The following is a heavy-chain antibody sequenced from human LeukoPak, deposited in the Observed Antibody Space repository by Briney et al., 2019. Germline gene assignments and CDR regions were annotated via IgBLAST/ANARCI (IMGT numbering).Heavy chain of an antibody. CDR1: GGSISSYY. D-gene: IGHD4-17*01. Sequence: SETLALTCTVSGGSISSYYWSWSRQPPGKGLEWIGYIYYSGSTNYNPSLKSRVTISVDTSKNQFSLKLSSVTAADTAVYYCARERRYGDYGSGFDYWGQGPIVTVSS. CDR2: IYYSGST. J-gene: IGHJ4*02. V-gene: IGHV4-59*01. CDR3: ARERRYGDYGSGFDY.